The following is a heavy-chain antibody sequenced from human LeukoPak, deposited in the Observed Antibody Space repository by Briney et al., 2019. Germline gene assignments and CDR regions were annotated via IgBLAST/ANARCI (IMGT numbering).Heavy chain of an antibody. Sequence: ASVKVSCKASGYTFTGYYMHWVRQAPGQGLEWMGWINPNSGGTNYAHKFQGRVTMTRDTSISTAYMELSRLRSDDTAVYYCAREGTDIVVVGRWFDPWGQGTLVTVSS. CDR2: INPNSGGT. CDR3: AREGTDIVVVGRWFDP. CDR1: GYTFTGYY. D-gene: IGHD2-2*01. J-gene: IGHJ5*02. V-gene: IGHV1-2*07.